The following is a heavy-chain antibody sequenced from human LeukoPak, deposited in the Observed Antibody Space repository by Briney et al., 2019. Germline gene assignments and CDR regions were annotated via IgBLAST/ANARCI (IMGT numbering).Heavy chain of an antibody. Sequence: PGGSLRLSCAASGFTFSSYAMSWVRQAPGKGLEWVSAIGGSTYYADSVKGRFTISRDHSKNTLYLQMNSLRAEDTAVYYCAKLGGGTKQFDYWGQGTLVTVSS. D-gene: IGHD2-15*01. CDR2: IGGST. V-gene: IGHV3-23*01. CDR1: GFTFSSYA. J-gene: IGHJ4*02. CDR3: AKLGGGTKQFDY.